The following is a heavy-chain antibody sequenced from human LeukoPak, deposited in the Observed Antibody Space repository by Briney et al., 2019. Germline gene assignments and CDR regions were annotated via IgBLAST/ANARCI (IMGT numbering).Heavy chain of an antibody. Sequence: GGSLRLSCAASGFTFSSYTMTWVRQPSGRGLEWVSSISTSSSYMYYGNSVKGRFTISRDNAKNSLYLQMSSLRAEDTAVYYCARDLEDYNNYGEMGFWGQGTLVTVSS. CDR1: GFTFSSYT. V-gene: IGHV3-21*01. D-gene: IGHD4-11*01. J-gene: IGHJ4*02. CDR3: ARDLEDYNNYGEMGF. CDR2: ISTSSSYM.